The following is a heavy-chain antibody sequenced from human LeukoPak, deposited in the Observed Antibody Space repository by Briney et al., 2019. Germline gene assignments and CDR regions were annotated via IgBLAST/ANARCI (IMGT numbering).Heavy chain of an antibody. CDR3: ARRGSMVRGLWWFDP. CDR2: ISPRGDIT. J-gene: IGHJ5*02. V-gene: IGHV3-23*01. CDR1: GFSFRSHG. Sequence: GGSLRLSCAASGFSFRSHGMNWVRQAPGKGLEWVSGISPRGDITYYKDSARGRFTISRDNFKNTVSLQLNSLRAGDTAMYYCARRGSMVRGLWWFDPWGQGTLVTVSS. D-gene: IGHD3-10*01.